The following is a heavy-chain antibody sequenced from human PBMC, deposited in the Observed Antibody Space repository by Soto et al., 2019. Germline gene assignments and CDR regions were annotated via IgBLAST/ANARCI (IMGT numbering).Heavy chain of an antibody. V-gene: IGHV3-23*01. Sequence: GGSLRLSCAASGFTFSSYAMSWVRQAPGKGLEWVSGISGTGRSTFYADSVKDRFTISRDNSKNTVYLQMSSLRAEDTAVYFCAKGNTSGWYFFDYWGQGTPVTVSS. D-gene: IGHD6-19*01. J-gene: IGHJ4*02. CDR2: ISGTGRST. CDR1: GFTFSSYA. CDR3: AKGNTSGWYFFDY.